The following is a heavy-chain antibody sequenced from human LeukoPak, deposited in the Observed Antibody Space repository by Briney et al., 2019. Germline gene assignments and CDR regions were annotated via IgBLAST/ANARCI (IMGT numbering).Heavy chain of an antibody. Sequence: PGGSLRLSCAASGFTFSPYTMHWLRQPPGKGLEWVSYINTGSTTIYYADSVKGRFIISRDNAKNSLYLHMNSLRAEDTVVYYCARDSSVCEFDVWGQGTMVTVSS. V-gene: IGHV3-48*01. CDR2: INTGSTTI. J-gene: IGHJ3*01. D-gene: IGHD6-6*01. CDR3: ARDSSVCEFDV. CDR1: GFTFSPYT.